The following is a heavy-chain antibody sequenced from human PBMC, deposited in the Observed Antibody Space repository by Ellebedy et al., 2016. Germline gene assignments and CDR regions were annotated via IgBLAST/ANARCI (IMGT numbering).Heavy chain of an antibody. D-gene: IGHD4-17*01. CDR3: YYGHYSAS. Sequence: GGSLRLSXAASGFTFNIAGMTWVRQAPGGGLEWVSTISAGGDITFSADSVKGRFTISRDNSRDTLYLQMNSLRAEDTAVYYCYYGHYSASWGQGTLVTVSS. CDR2: ISAGGDIT. J-gene: IGHJ4*02. CDR1: GFTFNIAG. V-gene: IGHV3-23*01.